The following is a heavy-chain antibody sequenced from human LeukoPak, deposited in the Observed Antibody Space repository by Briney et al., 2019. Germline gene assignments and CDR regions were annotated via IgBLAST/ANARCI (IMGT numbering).Heavy chain of an antibody. CDR2: ISSSSSYI. CDR1: GFTFSRYS. CDR3: ASSVVPAAVLDY. V-gene: IGHV3-21*01. J-gene: IGHJ4*02. D-gene: IGHD2-2*01. Sequence: GGSLRLSCAASGFTFSRYSMNWVRQAPGKGLEWVSSISSSSSYIYYADSVKGRFTISRDNAKNSLYLQMNSLRAEDTAVYYCASSVVPAAVLDYWGQGTLVTVSS.